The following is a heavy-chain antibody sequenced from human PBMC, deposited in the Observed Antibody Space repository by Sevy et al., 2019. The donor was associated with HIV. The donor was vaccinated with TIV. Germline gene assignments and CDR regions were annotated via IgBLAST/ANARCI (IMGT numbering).Heavy chain of an antibody. CDR2: IYTSGST. CDR3: ARETPGSNSWYIKSHKNWFDP. V-gene: IGHV4-61*02. D-gene: IGHD6-13*01. CDR1: GGSISSGSYY. Sequence: SETLSLTCTVSGGSISSGSYYWSWIRQPAGKGLEWIGRIYTSGSTNYNPSLKSRVTMSVDTSKNQFSLKLSSVTAADTAVYYCARETPGSNSWYIKSHKNWFDPWGQGTLVTVSS. J-gene: IGHJ5*02.